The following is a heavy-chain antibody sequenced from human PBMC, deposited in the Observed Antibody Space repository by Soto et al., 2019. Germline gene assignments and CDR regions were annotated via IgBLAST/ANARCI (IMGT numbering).Heavy chain of an antibody. Sequence: SETLSLTCAVYGGSFSGYYWSWIRQPPGKGLEWIGEINHSGSTNYNPSLKSRVTISVDTSKNQFSLKLSSVTAAGTALYFCARGPFSSYFFDYWGQGTLVTVSS. CDR2: INHSGST. J-gene: IGHJ4*02. D-gene: IGHD3-3*02. CDR1: GGSFSGYY. CDR3: ARGPFSSYFFDY. V-gene: IGHV4-34*01.